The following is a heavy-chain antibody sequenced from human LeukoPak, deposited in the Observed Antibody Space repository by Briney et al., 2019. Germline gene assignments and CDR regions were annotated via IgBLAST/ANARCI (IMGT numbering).Heavy chain of an antibody. CDR1: GYTFTSYG. Sequence: GASVKVSCKASGYTFTSYGISWVRQAPGQGLEWMGWISAYNGNTNYAQKLQGRVTMTTDTSTSTAYMELRSLRSDDTAVYYCARGRGHVLLWFGDSAARAFDIWGQGTMVTVSS. CDR3: ARGRGHVLLWFGDSAARAFDI. CDR2: ISAYNGNT. D-gene: IGHD3-10*01. J-gene: IGHJ3*02. V-gene: IGHV1-18*01.